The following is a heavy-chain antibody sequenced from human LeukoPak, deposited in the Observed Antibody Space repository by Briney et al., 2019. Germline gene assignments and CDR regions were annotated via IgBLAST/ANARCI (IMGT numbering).Heavy chain of an antibody. D-gene: IGHD4-11*01. Sequence: SETLSLTCTVSGGSISSGSYYWSWIRQPAGKGLEWIGRIYTSGSTNYNPSLKSRVTISVDTSKNQFSLKLSSVTAADTAVYYCARARTVTTFDYWGQGTLVTVSS. CDR1: GGSISSGSYY. V-gene: IGHV4-61*02. CDR3: ARARTVTTFDY. CDR2: IYTSGST. J-gene: IGHJ4*02.